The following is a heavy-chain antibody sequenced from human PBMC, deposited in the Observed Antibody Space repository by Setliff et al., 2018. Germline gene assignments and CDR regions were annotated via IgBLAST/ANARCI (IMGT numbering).Heavy chain of an antibody. D-gene: IGHD6-6*01. V-gene: IGHV4-34*01. CDR2: INHSGSP. CDR3: AIGNVWASSSSDFDY. J-gene: IGHJ4*02. CDR1: GGSFSGYY. Sequence: SETLSLTCAVYGGSFSGYYWSWIRQPPGKGLEWIGEINHSGSPNYNPSLKSPVTISVDTSKNQFSLKLSSVTAADTAVYYCAIGNVWASSSSDFDYWGQGTLVTVSS.